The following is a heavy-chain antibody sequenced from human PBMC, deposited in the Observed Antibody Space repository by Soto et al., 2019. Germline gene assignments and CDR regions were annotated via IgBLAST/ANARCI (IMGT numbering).Heavy chain of an antibody. CDR2: ISGSGGGT. Sequence: EVQLLQSGGGLVQPGGSLILSCTTSGFDFSTYVMSWVRQAPGKGLEWVPPISGSGGGTYYADSVKGRFTISRDNSKNTLSLQMNSLRVEDTAVYYCAKKSGATSCSGGSCYSGPIDYWGRGTLVTVSS. CDR1: GFDFSTYV. D-gene: IGHD2-15*01. J-gene: IGHJ4*02. V-gene: IGHV3-23*01. CDR3: AKKSGATSCSGGSCYSGPIDY.